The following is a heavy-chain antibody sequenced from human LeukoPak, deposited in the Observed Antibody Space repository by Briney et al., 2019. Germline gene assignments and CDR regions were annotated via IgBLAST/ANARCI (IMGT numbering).Heavy chain of an antibody. V-gene: IGHV4-34*01. CDR3: ARGGSSSWYGAFDY. J-gene: IGHJ4*02. CDR2: VNHSGST. Sequence: TSETLSLTCAGYGGSFSGYYWSWIRQPPGKGLEWIGEVNHSGSTNYNPSLKSRVTISVDTSKNQFSLKLSSVTAADTAVYYCARGGSSSWYGAFDYWGQGTLVTVSS. D-gene: IGHD6-13*01. CDR1: GGSFSGYY.